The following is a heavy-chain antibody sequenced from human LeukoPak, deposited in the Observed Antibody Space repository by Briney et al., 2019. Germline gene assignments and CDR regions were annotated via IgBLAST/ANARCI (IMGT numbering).Heavy chain of an antibody. J-gene: IGHJ4*02. V-gene: IGHV3-30*04. CDR3: ARAALRYYDSSVLY. CDR1: GFTFSSYA. CDR2: ISYDGSNK. Sequence: GGSLRVSCAASGFTFSSYAMHWVRQARGKGLGWVAVISYDGSNKYYADSVKGRFTISRDNSKNTLYLQMNSLRAEDTAVYYCARAALRYYDSSVLYWGQGTLVTVSS. D-gene: IGHD3-22*01.